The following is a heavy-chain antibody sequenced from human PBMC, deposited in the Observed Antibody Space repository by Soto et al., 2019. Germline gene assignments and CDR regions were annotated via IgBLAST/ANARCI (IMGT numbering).Heavy chain of an antibody. Sequence: GGSLRLSCAASGFTFDDYAMHWVRQAPGKGLEWVSLISWDGGSTYYADSVKGRLTISRDNSKNSLYLQMNSLRAEDTALYYCAKDRGYYYGSGSYTFGMDVWGQGTTVTVSS. CDR2: ISWDGGST. CDR1: GFTFDDYA. V-gene: IGHV3-43D*04. D-gene: IGHD3-10*01. CDR3: AKDRGYYYGSGSYTFGMDV. J-gene: IGHJ6*02.